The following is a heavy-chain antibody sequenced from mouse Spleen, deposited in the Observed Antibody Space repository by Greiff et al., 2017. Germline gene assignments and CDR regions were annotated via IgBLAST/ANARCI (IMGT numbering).Heavy chain of an antibody. CDR2: IYPGSGST. CDR1: GYTFTSYW. Sequence: QVQLQQSGAELVKPGASVKMSCKASGYTFTSYWITWVKQRPGQGLEWIGDIYPGSGSTNYNEKFKSKATLTVDTSSSTAYMQLSSLTSEDSAVYYGARMKRSSREGMGYWGQGTSVTVSS. J-gene: IGHJ4*01. V-gene: IGHV1-55*01. CDR3: ARMKRSSREGMGY. D-gene: IGHD1-1*01.